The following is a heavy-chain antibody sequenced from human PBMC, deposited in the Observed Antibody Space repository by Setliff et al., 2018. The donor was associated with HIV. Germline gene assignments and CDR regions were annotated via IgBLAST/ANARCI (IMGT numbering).Heavy chain of an antibody. CDR3: ARATSGTIHDF. D-gene: IGHD3-10*01. Sequence: ASVKVSCKAAGYTISTYLIAWVRQAPGQGLEWMGWISPFNGNTNYAQKLSGRLTVTTDTSTSTAYMELRSLRSDDTAVYYCARATSGTIHDFWGQGTLVTVSS. CDR1: GYTISTYL. J-gene: IGHJ4*02. CDR2: ISPFNGNT. V-gene: IGHV1-18*01.